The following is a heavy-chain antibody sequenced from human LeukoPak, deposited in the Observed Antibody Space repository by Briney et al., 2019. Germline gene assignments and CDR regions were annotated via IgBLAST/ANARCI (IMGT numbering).Heavy chain of an antibody. D-gene: IGHD6-19*01. CDR1: GYTFTSSA. CDR3: ATDLKKGDSGCFDY. J-gene: IGHJ4*02. Sequence: ASVKVSCKASGYTFTSSALNWVRQAPGQGLEWMGWINTNTGNPMYAQGFTGRFVFSLDTSVSTAYLQISSLKAEDTAVYYCATDLKKGDSGCFDYWGQGTLVTVSS. CDR2: INTNTGNP. V-gene: IGHV7-4-1*02.